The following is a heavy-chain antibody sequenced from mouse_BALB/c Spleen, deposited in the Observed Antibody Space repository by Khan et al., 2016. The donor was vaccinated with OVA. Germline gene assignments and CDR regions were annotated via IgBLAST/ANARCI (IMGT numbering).Heavy chain of an antibody. CDR2: IYPGSDNA. CDR3: ARGDGYYVYFDY. J-gene: IGHJ2*01. CDR1: GYTFTYYV. V-gene: IGHV1-81*01. D-gene: IGHD2-3*01. Sequence: VQLQESGPELVKPGASVKMSCKASGYTFTYYVITWVKQRTGQGLEWIGEIYPGSDNAYYNERFKGKATLTADKSSNTTNMQLSSLPSEDSAVYFCARGDGYYVYFDYWGQGTTLTVSS.